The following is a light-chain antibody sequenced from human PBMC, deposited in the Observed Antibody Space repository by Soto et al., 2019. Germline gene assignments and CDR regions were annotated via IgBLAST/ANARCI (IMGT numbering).Light chain of an antibody. Sequence: EIVLTQSPGTLSLSPGERATLSCRASQSVSSKYLAWYQQKPGQAPRVLIYGTSIRASGVPVRFSGGGSWTDFTPTITRLEPEDFEVYYCQQYGSSLFTFGPGTKVDFK. V-gene: IGKV3-20*01. J-gene: IGKJ3*01. CDR1: QSVSSKY. CDR2: GTS. CDR3: QQYGSSLFT.